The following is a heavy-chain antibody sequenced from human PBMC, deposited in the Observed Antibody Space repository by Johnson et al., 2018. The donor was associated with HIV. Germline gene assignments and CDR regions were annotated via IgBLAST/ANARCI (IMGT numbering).Heavy chain of an antibody. CDR3: ARRDDFEI. J-gene: IGHJ3*02. CDR1: GFTFDDYA. Sequence: VQLVESGGGLVQPGRSLRLSCAASGFTFDDYAMHWVRQAPGKGLEWVSGISWNSGRIGYADSVMGRFTISRDNAKNSLYLQMNSLRAEDTAVYYCARRDDFEIWGQGTMVTVSS. CDR2: ISWNSGRI. V-gene: IGHV3-9*01.